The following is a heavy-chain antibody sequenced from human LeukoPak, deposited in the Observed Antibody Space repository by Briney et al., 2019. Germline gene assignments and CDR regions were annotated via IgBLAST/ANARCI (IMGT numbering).Heavy chain of an antibody. V-gene: IGHV3-30*04. CDR3: ARGSSIAAAGTWFDP. D-gene: IGHD6-13*01. CDR1: GFTFSSYA. Sequence: GGSLRLSCAASGFTFSSYAMHWVRQAPGKGLEWVAVISYDGSNKYYADSVKGRFTISRDNSKNTLYLQMNSLRAEDTAVYYCARGSSIAAAGTWFDPWGQGTLVTVSP. J-gene: IGHJ5*02. CDR2: ISYDGSNK.